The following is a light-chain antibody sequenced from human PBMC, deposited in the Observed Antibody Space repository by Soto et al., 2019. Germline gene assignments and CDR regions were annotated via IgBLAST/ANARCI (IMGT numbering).Light chain of an antibody. CDR3: QQRSNWSFT. CDR2: DAS. V-gene: IGKV3-11*01. J-gene: IGKJ3*01. CDR1: QSVSAY. Sequence: EIVLTQSQPTLSLSPGERATLSCRASQSVSAYLAWYQQKPGQAPRLLIYDASNRATGIPARFSGSGSGTDFTLTISSLEPEDFAVYYCQQRSNWSFTFGPGTKVDIK.